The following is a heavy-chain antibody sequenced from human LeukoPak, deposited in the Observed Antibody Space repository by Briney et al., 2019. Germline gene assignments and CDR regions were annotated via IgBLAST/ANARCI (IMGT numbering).Heavy chain of an antibody. Sequence: PGRSLRLSCAASGFTFSDYYMSWIRQAPGKGLEWVSYISSSSSYTNYADSVKGRFTVSRNNAKNSLYLQMNSLRAEDTAVYYCAREYYYGMDVWGQGTTVTVSS. CDR2: ISSSSSYT. CDR3: AREYYYGMDV. CDR1: GFTFSDYY. V-gene: IGHV3-11*05. J-gene: IGHJ6*02.